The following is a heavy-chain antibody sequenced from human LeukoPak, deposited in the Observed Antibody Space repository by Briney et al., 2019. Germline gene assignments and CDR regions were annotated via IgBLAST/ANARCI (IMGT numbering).Heavy chain of an antibody. CDR2: ISSSCSYI. CDR1: GYSFTSYW. V-gene: IGHV3-21*01. Sequence: GESLKISSKGSGYSFTSYWIGWVRQTPGQGLEWVSSISSSCSYIYYADSVKGRFTISRDNAKNSLYLQMNSLRAEDTAVYYCARDMGSSWYLDYLGQGTLVTVSS. D-gene: IGHD6-13*01. CDR3: ARDMGSSWYLDY. J-gene: IGHJ4*02.